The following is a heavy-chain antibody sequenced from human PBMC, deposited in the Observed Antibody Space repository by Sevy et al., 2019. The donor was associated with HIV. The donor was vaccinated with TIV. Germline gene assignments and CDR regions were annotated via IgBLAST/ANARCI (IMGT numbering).Heavy chain of an antibody. V-gene: IGHV4-59*01. CDR3: ARVATVAGTVDS. D-gene: IGHD6-19*01. CDR2: MYSGGST. Sequence: SETLSLMCTVSGGYISNYYWSWIRQPPGKGLEWIGYMYSGGSTNYNPSLSSRITMSVDTSKNLFSLKLTSVTAADTAVYYCARVATVAGTVDSWGQGTLVTVSS. CDR1: GGYISNYY. J-gene: IGHJ4*02.